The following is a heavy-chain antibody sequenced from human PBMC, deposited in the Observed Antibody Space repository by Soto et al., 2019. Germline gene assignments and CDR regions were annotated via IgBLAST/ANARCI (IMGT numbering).Heavy chain of an antibody. D-gene: IGHD3-10*01. Sequence: SETLSLTCTVSGGSISGSSYYWGWIRQPPGKGLEWIGNIYYSGSTYYNPSLKSRVTISVDTSKNQFSLKLSSVTAADTAVYYCATIKLGSNRLDYWGQGTLVTVSS. CDR1: GGSISGSSYY. V-gene: IGHV4-39*01. CDR3: ATIKLGSNRLDY. CDR2: IYYSGST. J-gene: IGHJ4*02.